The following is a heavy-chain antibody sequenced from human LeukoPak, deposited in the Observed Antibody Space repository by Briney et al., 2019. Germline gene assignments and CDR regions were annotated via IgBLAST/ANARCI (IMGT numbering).Heavy chain of an antibody. CDR3: ARGGRDSGDYIWGLGIDC. J-gene: IGHJ4*02. Sequence: ASVKVSCKVSGYTFSGYFVHWVRQAPGQGLEWMGWINPRSGGTNSAQKFQGRVAMTTDTSISTAYMELSRLTSDDTAIYYCARGGRDSGDYIWGLGIDCWGRGTLVPVSS. D-gene: IGHD4-17*01. CDR2: INPRSGGT. CDR1: GYTFSGYF. V-gene: IGHV1-2*02.